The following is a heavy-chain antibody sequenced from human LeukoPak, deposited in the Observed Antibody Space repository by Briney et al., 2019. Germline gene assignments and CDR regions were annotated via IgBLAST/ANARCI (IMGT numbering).Heavy chain of an antibody. D-gene: IGHD3-16*01. J-gene: IGHJ5*02. CDR1: GYILTNCY. CDR2: INPSGDAI. CDR3: AILRYANNWVGR. Sequence: GASVKVSCKASGYILTNCYMHWVRQAPGQGLEWMGMINPSGDAISNAQKFQGRVTMTRDTSSSTGYMELSSLRSEDTAVYYCAILRYANNWVGRWGQGTLVTVSS. V-gene: IGHV1-46*01.